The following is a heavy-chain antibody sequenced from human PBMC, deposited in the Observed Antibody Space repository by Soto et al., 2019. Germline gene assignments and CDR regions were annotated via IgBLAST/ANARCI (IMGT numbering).Heavy chain of an antibody. CDR2: IKQDGSEK. D-gene: IGHD3-10*01. V-gene: IGHV3-7*03. CDR3: ARVPVLLWFRRPYYGMDV. J-gene: IGHJ6*02. Sequence: GGSLRLSCAASGFTFSSYWMSWVRQAPGKGLEWVANIKQDGSEKYYVDSVKGRFTISRDNAKNSLYLQMNSLRAEDTAVYYCARVPVLLWFRRPYYGMDVWGQGTTVTVSS. CDR1: GFTFSSYW.